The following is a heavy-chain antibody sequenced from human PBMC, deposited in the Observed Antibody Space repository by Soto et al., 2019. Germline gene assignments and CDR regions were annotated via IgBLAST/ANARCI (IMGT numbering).Heavy chain of an antibody. CDR1: GFSVNSATLG. Sequence: QVTLKESGPVLVKPTETLTLTCAVSGFSVNSATLGVTWIRQPPGKALEWLAHFFSNDKKWYTTSLKSRLTIYRDSSKSQVVLTMTNVDPVDTATYYCVRIIGGDTGGYFDYWGQGMLVTVSS. D-gene: IGHD5-18*01. V-gene: IGHV2-26*01. J-gene: IGHJ4*02. CDR2: FFSNDKK. CDR3: VRIIGGDTGGYFDY.